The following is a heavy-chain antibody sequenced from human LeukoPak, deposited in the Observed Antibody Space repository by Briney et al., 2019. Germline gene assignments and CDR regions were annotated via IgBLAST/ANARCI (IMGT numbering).Heavy chain of an antibody. CDR1: GGYITTYY. V-gene: IGHV4-59*01. CDR2: AYYSGSN. Sequence: PSETLSLTCHVSGGYITTYYWSWIRQPPGKGLEWIGYAYYSGSNEYNPSLRSRVTMSADASRNQFSLTLSSVTAADTAIYYCATLNIESSSGWFFRSWGQGTLASVSS. D-gene: IGHD6-19*01. J-gene: IGHJ5*02. CDR3: ATLNIESSSGWFFRS.